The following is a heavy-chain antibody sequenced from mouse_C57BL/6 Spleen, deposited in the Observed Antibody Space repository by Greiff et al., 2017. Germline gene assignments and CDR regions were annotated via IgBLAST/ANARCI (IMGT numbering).Heavy chain of an antibody. J-gene: IGHJ1*03. D-gene: IGHD1-1*01. Sequence: VQLQQPGAELVMPGASVKLSCKASGYTFTSYWMHWVKQRPGQGLEWIGEIDPSDSYTNYNQKFKGKSTLTVDKSSSTAYMQLSSLTSEDSAVYYCARTVVYYYGSSYWYFDVWGTGTTVTVSS. CDR3: ARTVVYYYGSSYWYFDV. V-gene: IGHV1-69*01. CDR2: IDPSDSYT. CDR1: GYTFTSYW.